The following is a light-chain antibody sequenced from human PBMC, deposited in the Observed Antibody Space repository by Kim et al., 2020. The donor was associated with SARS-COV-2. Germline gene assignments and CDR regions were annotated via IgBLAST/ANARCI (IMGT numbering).Light chain of an antibody. Sequence: DVVMTQSPLSLPVTLGQPASISCGSSQSLVHSDGNTYLNWFQQRPGQSPRRLIYKVSNPDSGVPDRFSGSGSGTDFTLKISRVEAEDVGIYYCLQGTHWPWTFGHGTKVDIK. J-gene: IGKJ1*01. V-gene: IGKV2-30*02. CDR1: QSLVHSDGNTY. CDR3: LQGTHWPWT. CDR2: KVS.